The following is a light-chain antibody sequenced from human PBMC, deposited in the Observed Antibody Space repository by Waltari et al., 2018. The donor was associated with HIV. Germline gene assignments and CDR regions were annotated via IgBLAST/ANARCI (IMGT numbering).Light chain of an antibody. CDR3: QQSDNVPLT. CDR2: TAS. V-gene: IGKV1-39*01. J-gene: IGKJ4*01. Sequence: DTQMTQSPSSLSASVGDKITNTCRASRNISTYLNWFQQKSGQAPKLLIYTASNLRSGVPSRFSGSGSGTEFTLTISCLKPEDFGTYFCQQSDNVPLTFGGGTRVE. CDR1: RNISTY.